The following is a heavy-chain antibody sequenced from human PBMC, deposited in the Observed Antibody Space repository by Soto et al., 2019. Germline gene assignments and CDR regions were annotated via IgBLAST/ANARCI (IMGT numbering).Heavy chain of an antibody. CDR2: IYYTGNN. J-gene: IGHJ4*02. CDR1: GASVTSDSNY. V-gene: IGHV4-31*03. Sequence: QVQLQESGPGLVKPSQTLSLTCTVSGASVTSDSNYWTWVRQQPGKGLEWVGYIYYTGNNYYNPSLKSRISMSIDTSNNQFSLRLSSVTAADTAVYYCAAGSGTHYSVATGLEFWGLGTLVTVSP. CDR3: AAGSGTHYSVATGLEF. D-gene: IGHD3-10*01.